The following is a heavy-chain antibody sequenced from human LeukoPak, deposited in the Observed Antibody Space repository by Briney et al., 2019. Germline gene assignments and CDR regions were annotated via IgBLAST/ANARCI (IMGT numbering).Heavy chain of an antibody. CDR2: IYTSGST. CDR1: GGSISTNTYY. Sequence: PSETLSLTCTAYGGSISTNTYYWTWIRKPAGKGLEWIGRIYTSGSTNYNPSLKSRVTISVDTSKNQFSLKLSSVTAADTAVYYCARDYPCVGAILRAYPHCKYFDYWGQGTLVTVSS. CDR3: ARDYPCVGAILRAYPHCKYFDY. J-gene: IGHJ4*02. V-gene: IGHV4-61*02. D-gene: IGHD1-26*01.